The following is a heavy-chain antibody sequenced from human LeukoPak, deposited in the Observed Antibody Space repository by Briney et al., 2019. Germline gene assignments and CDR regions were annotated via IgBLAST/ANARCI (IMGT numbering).Heavy chain of an antibody. CDR2: MKGDGSEK. CDR3: AKDWGYGEAGIDF. D-gene: IGHD6-13*01. J-gene: IGHJ4*02. Sequence: PGGSLRLSCAASGFTFSTCWMSWVRQAPGKGLEWVAIMKGDGSEKAYVDSVKGRFSISRDNAENSLYLQMSSLRAEDTAVYYCAKDWGYGEAGIDFWGQGTLVTVSS. CDR1: GFTFSTCW. V-gene: IGHV3-7*04.